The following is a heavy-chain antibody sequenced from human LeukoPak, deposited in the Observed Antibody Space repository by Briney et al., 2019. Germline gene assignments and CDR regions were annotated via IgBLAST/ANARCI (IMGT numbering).Heavy chain of an antibody. Sequence: ASVKVSCKASGYTFTDYYMHWVRQAPGQGLEWMGWINPDSGGTNYVQKFQGRVTMTRDTSISTVYMELTRLGSDDTAVYYCAREDSSGWAYFDYWGQGTLVTVSS. J-gene: IGHJ4*02. D-gene: IGHD6-19*01. CDR1: GYTFTDYY. V-gene: IGHV1-2*02. CDR2: INPDSGGT. CDR3: AREDSSGWAYFDY.